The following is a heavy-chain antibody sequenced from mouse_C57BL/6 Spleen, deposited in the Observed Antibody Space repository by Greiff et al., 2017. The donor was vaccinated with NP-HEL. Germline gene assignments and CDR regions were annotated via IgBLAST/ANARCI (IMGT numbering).Heavy chain of an antibody. CDR1: GFTFSSYG. CDR3: ARRNYGSSPSYFDV. V-gene: IGHV5-6*01. J-gene: IGHJ1*03. CDR2: ISSGGSYT. D-gene: IGHD1-1*01. Sequence: EVQLVESGGDLVKPGGSLKLSCAASGFTFSSYGMSWVRQTPDKRLEWVATISSGGSYTYYPDSVKGRFTISRDNAKNTLYLQMSSLKSEDTAMYYCARRNYGSSPSYFDVWGTGTTVTVSS.